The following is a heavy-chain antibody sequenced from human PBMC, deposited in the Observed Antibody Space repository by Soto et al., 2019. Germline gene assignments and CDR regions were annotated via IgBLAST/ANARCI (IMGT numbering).Heavy chain of an antibody. Sequence: GGSLRLSCAASGFTFSSYAMSWVRQAPGKGLEWVSAISGSGGSTYYADSVKGRFTISRDNSKNTLYLQMNSLRAEDTAVYYCAKILLRYFDWLLTGFDYWGQGTLVTVSS. CDR3: AKILLRYFDWLLTGFDY. J-gene: IGHJ4*02. V-gene: IGHV3-23*01. CDR1: GFTFSSYA. D-gene: IGHD3-9*01. CDR2: ISGSGGST.